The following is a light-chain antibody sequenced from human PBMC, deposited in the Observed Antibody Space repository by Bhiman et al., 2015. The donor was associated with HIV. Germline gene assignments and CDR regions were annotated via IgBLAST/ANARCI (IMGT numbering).Light chain of an antibody. CDR3: RAWDNSLYV. CDR2: YDI. Sequence: SYVLTQPPSVSVAPGKTANITCGGSDIGTKSVQWYQQRPGQAPVLVIYYDIDRPSGIPERFSGSNSGNTATLTISRVEAGDEADYYCRAWDNSLYVFGPGTKVTVL. V-gene: IGLV3-21*01. J-gene: IGLJ1*01. CDR1: DIGTKS.